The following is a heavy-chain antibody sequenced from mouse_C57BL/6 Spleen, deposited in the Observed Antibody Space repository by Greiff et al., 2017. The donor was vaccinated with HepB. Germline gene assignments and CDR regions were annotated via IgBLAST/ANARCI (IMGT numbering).Heavy chain of an antibody. V-gene: IGHV5-6*01. D-gene: IGHD2-13*01. Sequence: EVKLVESGGDLVKPGGSLKLSCAASGFTFSSYGMSWVRQTPDKRLEWVATISSGGSYTYYPDSVKGRFTISRDNAKNTLYLQMSSLKSEDTAMYYCAAGENAMDYWGQGTSVTVSS. CDR2: ISSGGSYT. J-gene: IGHJ4*01. CDR3: AAGENAMDY. CDR1: GFTFSSYG.